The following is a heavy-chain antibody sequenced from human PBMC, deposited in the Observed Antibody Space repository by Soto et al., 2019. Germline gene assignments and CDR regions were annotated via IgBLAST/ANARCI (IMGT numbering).Heavy chain of an antibody. J-gene: IGHJ6*02. V-gene: IGHV3-23*01. D-gene: IGHD1-1*01. Sequence: QSGGSLRLSCAASGFTFGSYAMSWVRQAPGKGLEWVSAISASGAATYYADSVKGRFTISRDRSKDTLYLEVNSLRVEDTAVYFCAKDRTGYTPDRVYYYYGMDVWGQGTTVTVSS. CDR1: GFTFGSYA. CDR3: AKDRTGYTPDRVYYYYGMDV. CDR2: ISASGAAT.